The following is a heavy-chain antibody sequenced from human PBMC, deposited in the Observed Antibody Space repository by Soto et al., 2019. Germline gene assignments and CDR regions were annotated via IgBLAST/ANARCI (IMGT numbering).Heavy chain of an antibody. CDR2: IIPIFGTA. Sequence: GASVKVSCKASGGTFSSYAISWVRQAPGQGLEWMGGIIPIFGTANYAQKLQGRVTITADESTSTAYMELSSLRSEDTAVYYCARVGYYDSSGYPYYGMDVWGQGTTVTVSS. D-gene: IGHD3-22*01. CDR3: ARVGYYDSSGYPYYGMDV. V-gene: IGHV1-69*13. J-gene: IGHJ6*02. CDR1: GGTFSSYA.